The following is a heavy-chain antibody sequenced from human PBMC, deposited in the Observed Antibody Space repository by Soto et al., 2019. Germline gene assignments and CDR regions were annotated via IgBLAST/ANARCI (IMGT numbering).Heavy chain of an antibody. V-gene: IGHV4-59*08. CDR1: GGSISSYY. CDR2: IYYSGST. D-gene: IGHD3-10*01. Sequence: SETLSLTCTVSGGSISSYYWSWIRQPPGKGLEWIGYIYYSGSTNYNPSLKSRVTISVDTSKNQFSLKLSSVTAADTAVYYCARATMVRGAISATDYCGQGTFVSVSS. J-gene: IGHJ4*02. CDR3: ARATMVRGAISATDY.